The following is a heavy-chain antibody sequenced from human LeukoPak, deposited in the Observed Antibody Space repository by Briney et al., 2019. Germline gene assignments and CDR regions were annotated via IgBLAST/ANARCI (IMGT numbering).Heavy chain of an antibody. CDR3: AREWGSGSYFG. V-gene: IGHV3-7*01. Sequence: GGSLRLSCAASGFTFSSYWMSWLRQAPGKGLEWVANIKQDGSEKYYVDSVKGRFTISRDNPKNSLYLQMNSLRAEDTAVYYCAREWGSGSYFGGGQGTLVTVSS. CDR2: IKQDGSEK. D-gene: IGHD3-10*01. CDR1: GFTFSSYW. J-gene: IGHJ4*02.